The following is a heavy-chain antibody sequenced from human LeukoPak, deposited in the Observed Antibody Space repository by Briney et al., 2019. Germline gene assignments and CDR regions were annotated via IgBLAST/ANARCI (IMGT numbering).Heavy chain of an antibody. D-gene: IGHD3-10*01. Sequence: GGSLRLSCAASGFTFSSYGMNWVRQAPGKGLEWVAVISYDGSNKYYADSVKGRFTISRDNSKNTLYLQMNSLRAEDTAVYYCARGGGGDSSGRNWFDPWGQGTLVTVSS. CDR3: ARGGGGDSSGRNWFDP. CDR1: GFTFSSYG. J-gene: IGHJ5*02. CDR2: ISYDGSNK. V-gene: IGHV3-30*03.